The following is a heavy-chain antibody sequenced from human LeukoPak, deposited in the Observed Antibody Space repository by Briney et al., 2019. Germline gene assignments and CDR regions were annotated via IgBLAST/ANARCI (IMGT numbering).Heavy chain of an antibody. D-gene: IGHD6-13*01. CDR2: IGWNSGSI. CDR3: AKTIAAAGILPLDY. V-gene: IGHV3-9*01. J-gene: IGHJ4*02. CDR1: GFTFDDYA. Sequence: GRSLRLSCAASGFTFDDYAMPWVRQAPGKGLEWVSGIGWNSGSIGYADSVKGRFTISRDNAKNSLYLQMNSLRAEDTALYYCAKTIAAAGILPLDYWGQGTLVTVSS.